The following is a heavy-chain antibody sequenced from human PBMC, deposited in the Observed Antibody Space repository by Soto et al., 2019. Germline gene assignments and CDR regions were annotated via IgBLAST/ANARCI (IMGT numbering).Heavy chain of an antibody. J-gene: IGHJ4*02. V-gene: IGHV3-23*01. CDR1: GLTFSSRA. D-gene: IGHD3-3*01. CDR2: ISASGDNT. Sequence: GGSLRLSCTAPGLTFSSRAMSWVRQAPGKGLDWVSIISASGDNTYYADSVKGRFTISRDNSKNTLYLQVNSLRAEDTAVYYCAKLTYSDLWSGSHDSWGQGTLVTVSS. CDR3: AKLTYSDLWSGSHDS.